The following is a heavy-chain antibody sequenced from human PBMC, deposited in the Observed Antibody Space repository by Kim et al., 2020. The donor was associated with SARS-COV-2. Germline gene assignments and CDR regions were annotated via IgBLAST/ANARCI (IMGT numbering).Heavy chain of an antibody. J-gene: IGHJ4*02. Sequence: AKAYAASMKGRFTSARDDSKNTAYLQMNSLKTEDTAVYYCTRHQNGYKTDWGQGTLVTVSS. CDR3: TRHQNGYKTD. CDR2: AK. V-gene: IGHV3-73*01. D-gene: IGHD5-12*01.